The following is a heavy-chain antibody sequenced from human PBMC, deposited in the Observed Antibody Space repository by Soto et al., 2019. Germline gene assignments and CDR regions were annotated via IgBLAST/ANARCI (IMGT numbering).Heavy chain of an antibody. J-gene: IGHJ3*02. CDR1: GGSISSSNW. CDR2: IYHSEST. D-gene: IGHD5-12*01. V-gene: IGHV4-4*02. CDR3: ARDSRMATLGDAFDI. Sequence: QVQLQESGPGLVKPSGTLSLTCAVSGGSISSSNWWSWVRQPPGKGLEWIGEIYHSESTNFNPSLKSRVTISVDKSKNQFSLKLSSVTAADTAVYYCARDSRMATLGDAFDIWGQGTMVTVSS.